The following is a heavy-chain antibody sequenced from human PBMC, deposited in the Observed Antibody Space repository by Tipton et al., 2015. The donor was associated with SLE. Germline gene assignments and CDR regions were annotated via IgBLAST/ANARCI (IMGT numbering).Heavy chain of an antibody. CDR2: ISWNSGSI. Sequence: RSLRLSCAASGFTFDDYAMHWVRQAPGKGLEWVSGISWNSGSIGYADSVKGRFTVSRDNAKNSLYLQMNSLRAEDTALYYCAKDIGGGIAAPGYWGQGTLVTVSS. V-gene: IGHV3-9*01. CDR1: GFTFDDYA. CDR3: AKDIGGGIAAPGY. J-gene: IGHJ4*02. D-gene: IGHD6-13*01.